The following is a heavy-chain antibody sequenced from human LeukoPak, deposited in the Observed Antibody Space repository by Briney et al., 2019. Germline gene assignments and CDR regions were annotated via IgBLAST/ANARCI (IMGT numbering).Heavy chain of an antibody. J-gene: IGHJ6*03. Sequence: GGSLRLSCAASGFTFSLYTMHWVRQAPGKGLEWVAVISYDGSDKYYADSVKGRFTISRDNSKNSLFLQMNSLRAEDTAVYYCARVGPWVNPDYYYYYMDVWGKGTTVTVSS. D-gene: IGHD1-14*01. CDR2: ISYDGSDK. CDR3: ARVGPWVNPDYYYYYMDV. V-gene: IGHV3-30*04. CDR1: GFTFSLYT.